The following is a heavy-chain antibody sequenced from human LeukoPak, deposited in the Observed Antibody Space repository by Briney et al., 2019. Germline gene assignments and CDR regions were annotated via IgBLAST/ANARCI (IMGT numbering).Heavy chain of an antibody. V-gene: IGHV3-53*01. D-gene: IGHD1-1*01. J-gene: IGHJ4*02. Sequence: GGSLRLSCAASEFTVSSNYMSWVRQAPGKGLEWVSVIYSGGYTYYADSVKGRFTISRDNSKNTLYLQMNSLRAEDTAVYYCAKTGNPATGDYWGQGTLVTVSS. CDR1: EFTVSSNY. CDR2: IYSGGYT. CDR3: AKTGNPATGDY.